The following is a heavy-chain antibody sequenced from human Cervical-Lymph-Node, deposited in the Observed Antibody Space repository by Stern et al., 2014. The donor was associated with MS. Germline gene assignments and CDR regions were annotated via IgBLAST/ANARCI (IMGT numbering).Heavy chain of an antibody. J-gene: IGHJ4*02. Sequence: ESGPALVKPTQTLTLTCTFSGFSLVTSGVRVSWIRQPPGKALEWLARTYLNDKTIYTTSLMTHVHNSTDTSQNNMLITLTNVDPVDTATDYCARMMGSGYRHYFDYWGQGTPVTVS. D-gene: IGHD3-3*01. CDR2: TYLNDKT. CDR3: ARMMGSGYRHYFDY. V-gene: IGHV2-70*04. CDR1: GFSLVTSGVR.